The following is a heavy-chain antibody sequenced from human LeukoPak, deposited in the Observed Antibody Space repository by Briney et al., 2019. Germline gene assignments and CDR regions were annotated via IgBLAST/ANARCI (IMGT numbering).Heavy chain of an antibody. V-gene: IGHV3-48*03. D-gene: IGHD6-13*01. J-gene: IGHJ4*02. CDR3: ARQLDRAAAGTLGY. CDR1: RFTFSSYE. Sequence: GGSLRLSCAASRFTFSSYEMNWVRQAPGKGLEWVSYISSSGSTIYYADSVKGRFTISRDNAKNSLYLQMNSLRAEDTAVYYCARQLDRAAAGTLGYWGQGTLVTVSS. CDR2: ISSSGSTI.